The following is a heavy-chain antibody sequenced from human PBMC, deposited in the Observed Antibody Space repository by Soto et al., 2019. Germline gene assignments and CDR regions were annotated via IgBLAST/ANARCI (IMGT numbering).Heavy chain of an antibody. CDR1: GFIFSSYS. J-gene: IGHJ4*02. CDR3: ARDNVRARQQLEN. D-gene: IGHD6-13*01. CDR2: ISSSSSSI. V-gene: IGHV3-48*01. Sequence: GGSLRLSCAASGFIFSSYSMNWARQAPGKGLEWVSYISSSSSSIYYADSVKGRFTISRDNAKNSLYLQMNSLRAEDTAVYYCARDNVRARQQLENWGQGTLVTVSS.